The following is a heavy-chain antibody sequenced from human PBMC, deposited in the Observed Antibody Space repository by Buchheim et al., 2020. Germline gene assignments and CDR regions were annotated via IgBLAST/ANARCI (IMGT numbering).Heavy chain of an antibody. J-gene: IGHJ4*02. CDR2: INTDGTDT. CDR1: GFTFSSYW. CDR3: ARGGTSGSLDY. V-gene: IGHV3-74*01. D-gene: IGHD3-10*01. Sequence: EVQLVDSGGGLVQPGGSLRLSCAASGFTFSSYWMHWVRQAPGKGPVWVSRINTDGTDTSYADSVKGRFTISRDNARNTMYMPMNSQEAEDTAVYFCARGGTSGSLDYWGQGTL.